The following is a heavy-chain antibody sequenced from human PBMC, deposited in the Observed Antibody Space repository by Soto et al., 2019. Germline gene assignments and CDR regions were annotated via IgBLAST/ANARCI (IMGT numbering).Heavy chain of an antibody. CDR2: INHSGST. J-gene: IGHJ6*02. CDR3: ARGQSFDWLLYSYYYYYGMDV. D-gene: IGHD3-9*01. CDR1: GGSFSGYY. Sequence: ASETLSLTCAVYGGSFSGYYWSWIRQPPGKGLEWIGEINHSGSTNYNPSPKSRVTISVDTSKNQFSLKLSSVTAADTAVYYCARGQSFDWLLYSYYYYYGMDVWGQGTTVTVS. V-gene: IGHV4-34*01.